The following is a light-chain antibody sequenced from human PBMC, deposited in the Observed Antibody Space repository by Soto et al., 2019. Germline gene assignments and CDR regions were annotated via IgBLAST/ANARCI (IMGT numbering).Light chain of an antibody. J-gene: IGKJ2*01. Sequence: DVVMTQSPLSLPVTLGQSASISCTSSQSLVYADGNTYLNWLQQRPGQSPRRLIYKVFNRDSGVPDRFSGSASGSEFTLTISRGEAEDIGIDYCMQTAHWPYTFGRGTKLEIK. V-gene: IGKV2-30*01. CDR2: KVF. CDR3: MQTAHWPYT. CDR1: QSLVYADGNTY.